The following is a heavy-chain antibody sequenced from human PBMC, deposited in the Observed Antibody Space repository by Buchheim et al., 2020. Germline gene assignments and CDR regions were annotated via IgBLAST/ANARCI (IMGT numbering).Heavy chain of an antibody. CDR3: VRLGYCSSTSCYINYYYYMDV. J-gene: IGHJ6*03. CDR1: GFTFSSYS. Sequence: EVQLVESGGGLVQPGGSLRLSCAASGFTFSSYSMNWVRQAPGKGLEWVSYLSSSSSTIYYADSVKGRFTISRDNAKNSLYLQMNSLRAEDTALYFCVRLGYCSSTSCYINYYYYMDVWGKGTT. D-gene: IGHD2-2*02. V-gene: IGHV3-48*04. CDR2: LSSSSSTI.